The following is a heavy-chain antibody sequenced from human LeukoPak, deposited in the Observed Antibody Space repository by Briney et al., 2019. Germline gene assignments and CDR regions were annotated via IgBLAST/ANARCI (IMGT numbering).Heavy chain of an antibody. CDR3: ATDVRATIND. Sequence: GGSLTLSCAASGFTFSNAWMSYVRQAPGKGLEWVGRIKSKTDGGTTIYAAPVKGRFTISRADSKNTLYLQMNSLKTEDTAIYYCATDVRATINDWAQGTLVTVSS. CDR1: GFTFSNAW. J-gene: IGHJ4*01. CDR2: IKSKTDGGTT. V-gene: IGHV3-15*06. D-gene: IGHD5-24*01.